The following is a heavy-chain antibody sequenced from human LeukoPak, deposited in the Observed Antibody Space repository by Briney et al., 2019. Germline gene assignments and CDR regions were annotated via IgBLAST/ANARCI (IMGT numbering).Heavy chain of an antibody. CDR2: INPNSSGT. V-gene: IGHV1-2*02. D-gene: IGHD1-14*01. CDR1: GYTFTGYY. Sequence: ASGRVSCKASGYTFTGYYMHWVRQAPGQGLEWMGWINPNSSGTNYEQKFQGRVTMTRDTSISTAYMELSRLRSDDTAVYYCARENENQNPFDYWGQGTLVT. CDR3: ARENENQNPFDY. J-gene: IGHJ4*02.